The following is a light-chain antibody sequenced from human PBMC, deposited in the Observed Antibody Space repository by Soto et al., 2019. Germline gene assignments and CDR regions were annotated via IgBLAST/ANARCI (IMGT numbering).Light chain of an antibody. V-gene: IGLV2-14*02. J-gene: IGLJ1*01. CDR1: SSDVGKYNL. Sequence: QSALTQPASVSGSPGQSITISCTGTSSDVGKYNLVSWYQQHPGKAPKLMIYEATKRPSGVSNRFSGSKSGNTASLTISGLQAEDEADYYCSSYSDSDTKVFGTGTKLTVL. CDR2: EAT. CDR3: SSYSDSDTKV.